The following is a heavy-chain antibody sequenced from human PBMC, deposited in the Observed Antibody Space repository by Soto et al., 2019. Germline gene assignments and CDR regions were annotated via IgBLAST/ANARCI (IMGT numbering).Heavy chain of an antibody. CDR1: GASINSDDYY. CDR2: IYSSGNT. D-gene: IGHD4-4*01. CDR3: ARSTGRF. J-gene: IGHJ1*01. V-gene: IGHV4-30-4*01. Sequence: QVQLQESGPGLVRPSQTLSLICTVSGASINSDDYYWTWIRQPPGKGLEWIGYIYSSGNTYYNPSRKSRISISIDTSKNQFSLKLRSVTAADTAVYYCARSTGRFWGQGTLVTVSS.